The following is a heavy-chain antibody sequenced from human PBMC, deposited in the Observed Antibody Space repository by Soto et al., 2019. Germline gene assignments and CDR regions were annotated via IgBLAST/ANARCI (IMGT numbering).Heavy chain of an antibody. J-gene: IGHJ4*02. Sequence: QVELVESGGGLAKPGGSLTLSCVASTFTFSDYYMSWLRQAPGKGLEWVSNINLIGTTKYYADSVRGRFIMSRDNTKNPLYLQMNSLRVEDTAVYYCARVSLTVRGDRAYFDSWGQGTLVTVSS. CDR2: INLIGTTK. V-gene: IGHV3-11*01. CDR3: ARVSLTVRGDRAYFDS. CDR1: TFTFSDYY. D-gene: IGHD3-10*01.